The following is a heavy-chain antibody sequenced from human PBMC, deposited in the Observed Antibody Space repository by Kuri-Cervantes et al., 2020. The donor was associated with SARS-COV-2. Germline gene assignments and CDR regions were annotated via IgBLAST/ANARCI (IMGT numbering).Heavy chain of an antibody. CDR3: ARRGEDCGGDCLKGGPLDY. J-gene: IGHJ4*02. CDR1: GFTFSSYW. D-gene: IGHD2-21*01. CDR2: IKEDGSQR. V-gene: IGHV3-7*01. Sequence: GESLKISCAASGFTFSSYWMTWVRQAPGKGLEWVANIKEDGSQRYYADSVKGRFTISRDNANSSLYLQMNYLGAGDTAVYYCARRGEDCGGDCLKGGPLDYWGQGTLVTVSS.